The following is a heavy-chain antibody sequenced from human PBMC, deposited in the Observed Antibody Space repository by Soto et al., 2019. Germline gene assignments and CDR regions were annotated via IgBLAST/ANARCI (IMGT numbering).Heavy chain of an antibody. Sequence: SETLSLTCAVYVGSFSGYYWSWIRQPPGKGLEWIGEINHSGSTNYNPSLKSRVTISVGTSKNQFSLKLSSVTAADTAVYYCASSRPPGSSVGAFDIWGQGTMVTVSS. J-gene: IGHJ3*02. V-gene: IGHV4-34*01. D-gene: IGHD6-6*01. CDR3: ASSRPPGSSVGAFDI. CDR2: INHSGST. CDR1: VGSFSGYY.